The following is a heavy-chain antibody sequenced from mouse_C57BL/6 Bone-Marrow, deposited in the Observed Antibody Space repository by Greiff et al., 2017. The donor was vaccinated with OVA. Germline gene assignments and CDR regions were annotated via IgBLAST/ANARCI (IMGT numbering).Heavy chain of an antibody. Sequence: VQLKESVAELVRPGASVKLSCTASGFNIKNTYMHWVKQRPEQGLEWIGRIDPANGNTKYAPKFQGKATITADTASNTAYLQLSSLTSEDTAIYSGASPSPDYDGYPCFAYWGKGTLVTVSA. CDR2: IDPANGNT. CDR3: ASPSPDYDGYPCFAY. J-gene: IGHJ3*01. V-gene: IGHV14-3*01. D-gene: IGHD2-3*01. CDR1: GFNIKNTY.